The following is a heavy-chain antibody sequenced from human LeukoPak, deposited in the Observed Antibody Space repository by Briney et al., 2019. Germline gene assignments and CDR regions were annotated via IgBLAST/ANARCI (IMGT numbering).Heavy chain of an antibody. D-gene: IGHD2-2*01. J-gene: IGHJ4*02. CDR2: INHSGST. Sequence: SETLSLTCAVYGGSFSGYYWSWIRKPPGKGLGWIGEINHSGSTNYNPSLKSRVTISVDTSKNQFSLKLSSVTAADTAVYYCARGPLIGIVVVPARRGGYDYWGQGTLVTVSS. V-gene: IGHV4-34*01. CDR1: GGSFSGYY. CDR3: ARGPLIGIVVVPARRGGYDY.